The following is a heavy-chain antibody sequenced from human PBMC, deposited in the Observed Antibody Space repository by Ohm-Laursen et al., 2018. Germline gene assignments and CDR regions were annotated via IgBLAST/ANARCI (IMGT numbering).Heavy chain of an antibody. D-gene: IGHD3-10*01. CDR3: ARYGSGIYYFDY. CDR2: ISSSGDTI. Sequence: SLRLSCAASGFTFSEYYMSWLRQAPGKGLEWVSYISSSGDTIYYADSVKGRFTISRDNAKNSLYLQMNSLRAEDTAVYYCARYGSGIYYFDYWGQGTLVTVSS. J-gene: IGHJ4*02. V-gene: IGHV3-11*01. CDR1: GFTFSEYY.